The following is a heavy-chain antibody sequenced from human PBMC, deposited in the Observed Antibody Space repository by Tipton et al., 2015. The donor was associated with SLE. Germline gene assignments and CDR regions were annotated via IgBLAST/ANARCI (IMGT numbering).Heavy chain of an antibody. J-gene: IGHJ4*02. CDR2: ISHAGIT. V-gene: IGHV4-38-2*01. CDR1: NYSISSGYY. D-gene: IGHD6-13*01. CDR3: ARVGAAPYFDY. Sequence: TLSLTCGVSNYSISSGYYWGWIRQSPGKGLEWIGSISHAGITSYNPSLKSRVTISVDTSKNHFSLKLSSVTAADTAVYYCARVGAAPYFDYWGQGTLVTVSS.